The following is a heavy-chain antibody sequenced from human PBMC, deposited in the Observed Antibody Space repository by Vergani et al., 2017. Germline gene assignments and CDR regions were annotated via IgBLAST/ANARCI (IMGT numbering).Heavy chain of an antibody. CDR1: GGTFSSYA. V-gene: IGHV1-69*05. J-gene: IGHJ4*02. CDR3: ARAHSIAVAGYYFDY. Sequence: QVQLVQSGAEVKKPGSSVKVSCKASGGTFSSYAISWVRQAPGQGLGWMGGIIPIFGTANYAQKFQGRVTITTDESTSTAYMERSSLRSEDTAVYYCARAHSIAVAGYYFDYWGQGTLVTVSS. CDR2: IIPIFGTA. D-gene: IGHD6-19*01.